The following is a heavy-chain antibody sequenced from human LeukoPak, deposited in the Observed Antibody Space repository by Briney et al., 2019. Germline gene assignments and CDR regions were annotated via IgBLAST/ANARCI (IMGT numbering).Heavy chain of an antibody. CDR3: ARDSTGYDFWSGYYTAADAFDI. CDR1: GGSISSYY. J-gene: IGHJ3*02. CDR2: IYTSGST. Sequence: SETLSLTCTVSGGSISSYYWSWIRQPAGKGLEWIGRIYTSGSTNYNPSLKSRVTMSVDTSKNQFSLKLSSVTAADTAVYYCARDSTGYDFWSGYYTAADAFDIWGQGTMVTVSS. V-gene: IGHV4-4*07. D-gene: IGHD3-3*01.